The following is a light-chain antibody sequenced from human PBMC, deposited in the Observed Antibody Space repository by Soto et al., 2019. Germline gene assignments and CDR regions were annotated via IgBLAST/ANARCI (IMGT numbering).Light chain of an antibody. CDR2: GAS. CDR1: QSVSNN. V-gene: IGKV3-15*01. J-gene: IGKJ2*01. CDR3: QQYNNWLMYT. Sequence: EIVMTQSPATLSVSPGERATLSCRASQSVSNNLAWYQQKPGQAPRLLIYGASTRATGIPARFSGGGSGTEFTLTISSLQSEDFAVYYCQQYNNWLMYTFGQGTKLEIK.